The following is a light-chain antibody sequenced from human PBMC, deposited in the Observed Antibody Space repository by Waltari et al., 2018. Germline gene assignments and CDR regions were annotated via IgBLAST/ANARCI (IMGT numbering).Light chain of an antibody. CDR1: QSVRGS. CDR3: QHYVRLPAT. V-gene: IGKV3-20*01. CDR2: GAS. Sequence: EIVLTQSPGTLSLSPGARATLSCRASQSVRGSLAWYQQKDGQAPRLLIYGASSRATGIPDRFSCSGSGTDFSLTISRLEPEDFAVYYCQHYVRLPATFGQGTKVEIK. J-gene: IGKJ1*01.